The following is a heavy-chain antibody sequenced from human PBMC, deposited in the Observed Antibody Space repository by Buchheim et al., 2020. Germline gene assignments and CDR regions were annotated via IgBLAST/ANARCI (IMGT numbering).Heavy chain of an antibody. CDR1: GFTFSSYA. D-gene: IGHD5-18*01. CDR2: ISYDGSNK. J-gene: IGHJ6*02. CDR3: ARGIRGYSYVILDYYYGMDV. Sequence: QVQLVESGGGVVQPGRSLRLSCAASGFTFSSYAMHWVRQAPGKGLEWVAVISYDGSNKYYADSVKGRFTISRDNSKNTLYPQMNSLRAEDTAVYYCARGIRGYSYVILDYYYGMDVWGQGTT. V-gene: IGHV3-30*04.